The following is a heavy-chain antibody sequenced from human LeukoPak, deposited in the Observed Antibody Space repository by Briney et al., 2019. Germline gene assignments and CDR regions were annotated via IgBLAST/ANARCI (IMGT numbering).Heavy chain of an antibody. Sequence: GRSLRLSCAASGFTFSSYTMHWVRQAPGKGLEWVAVISYDGSNKYYADSVKGRFTISRDNSKNTLYLQMNSLRAEDTAVYYCARGISSGWSSHWGQGTLVTVSS. J-gene: IGHJ4*02. CDR1: GFTFSSYT. CDR2: ISYDGSNK. V-gene: IGHV3-30-3*01. D-gene: IGHD6-19*01. CDR3: ARGISSGWSSH.